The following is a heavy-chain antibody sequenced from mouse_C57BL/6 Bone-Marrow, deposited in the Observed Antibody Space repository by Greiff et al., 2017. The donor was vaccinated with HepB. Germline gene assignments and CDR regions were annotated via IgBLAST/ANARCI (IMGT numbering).Heavy chain of an antibody. V-gene: IGHV5-4*01. CDR3: ARDYYGSGDYAMDY. Sequence: EVNLVESGGGLVKPGGSLKLSCAASGFTFSSYAMSWVRQTPEKRLEWVATISDGGSYTYYPDNVKGRFTISRDNAKNNLYLQMSHLKSEDTAMYYCARDYYGSGDYAMDYWGQGTSVTVSS. D-gene: IGHD1-1*01. J-gene: IGHJ4*01. CDR1: GFTFSSYA. CDR2: ISDGGSYT.